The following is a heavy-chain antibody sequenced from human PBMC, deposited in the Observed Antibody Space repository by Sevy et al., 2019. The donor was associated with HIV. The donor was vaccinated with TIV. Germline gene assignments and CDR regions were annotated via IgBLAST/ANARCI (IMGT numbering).Heavy chain of an antibody. CDR2: IRSKAGGGTT. D-gene: IGHD2-15*01. CDR1: GFTFSNAW. CDR3: TTDHRRDGIVVVPFEY. V-gene: IGHV3-15*01. J-gene: IGHJ4*02. Sequence: GGSLRLSCAASGFTFSNAWMSWVRQPPGKGLEWVGRIRSKAGGGTTDYATIVKGKFTISRDASRDILYLQLNSLETEDTAVYYCTTDHRRDGIVVVPFEYWGQGTLVTVSS.